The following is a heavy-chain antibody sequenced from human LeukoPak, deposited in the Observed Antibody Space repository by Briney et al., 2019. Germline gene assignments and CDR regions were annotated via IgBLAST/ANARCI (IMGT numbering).Heavy chain of an antibody. D-gene: IGHD6-25*01. CDR3: ARGSARFAFDI. CDR1: GFTFSSYS. CDR2: ISSSSSTI. Sequence: GGSLRLSCAASGFTFSSYSMNWVCQAPGKGLEWVSYISSSSSTIYYADSVKGRFTISRDNAKNSLYLQMNSLRAEDTAVYYCARGSARFAFDIWGQGTMVTVSS. V-gene: IGHV3-48*01. J-gene: IGHJ3*02.